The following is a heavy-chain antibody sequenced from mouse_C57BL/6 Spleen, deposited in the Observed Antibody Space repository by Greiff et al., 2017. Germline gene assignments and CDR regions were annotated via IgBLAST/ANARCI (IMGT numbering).Heavy chain of an antibody. Sequence: QVQLQQPGAELVKPGASVKLSCKASGYTFTSYWMHWVKQRPGQGLEWIGMIHPNSGSTNYNEKFKSKATLTVDKSSSTAYMQLSSLTSEDSAVYYCADYYGSSYVWAMDDWGQGTSVTVSS. V-gene: IGHV1-64*01. CDR3: ADYYGSSYVWAMDD. J-gene: IGHJ4*01. CDR2: IHPNSGST. CDR1: GYTFTSYW. D-gene: IGHD1-1*01.